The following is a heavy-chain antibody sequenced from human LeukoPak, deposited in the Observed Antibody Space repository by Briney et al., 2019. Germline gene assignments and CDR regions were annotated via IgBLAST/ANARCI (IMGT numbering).Heavy chain of an antibody. CDR1: GYSFTSYW. Sequence: GESLKISCKGSGYSFTSYWIGWVRQMPGKGLEWMGIIYPGDSDTRYSPSFQGQVTISADKSISTAYLQWSSLKASDTAMYYCARAPTSVSNPYYFDYWGQGALVTVSS. V-gene: IGHV5-51*01. CDR2: IYPGDSDT. CDR3: ARAPTSVSNPYYFDY. D-gene: IGHD4-11*01. J-gene: IGHJ4*02.